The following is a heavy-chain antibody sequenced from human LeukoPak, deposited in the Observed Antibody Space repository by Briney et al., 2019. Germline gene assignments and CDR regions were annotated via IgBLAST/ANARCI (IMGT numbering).Heavy chain of an antibody. CDR1: GFTFSGYP. CDR2: ISYDGGNK. Sequence: GRSLRLSCAASGFTFSGYPMHWVRQAPGKGLEWVAVISYDGGNKYYADSVKGRFTISRDNSKNTLYLQMNSLTLEDTAVYYCVKERGYRSSWRLEYWGQGTLVTVSS. CDR3: VKERGYRSSWRLEY. J-gene: IGHJ4*02. V-gene: IGHV3-30*04. D-gene: IGHD6-13*01.